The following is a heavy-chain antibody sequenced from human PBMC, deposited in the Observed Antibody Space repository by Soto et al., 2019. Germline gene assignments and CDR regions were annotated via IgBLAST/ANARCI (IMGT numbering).Heavy chain of an antibody. D-gene: IGHD2-21*02. Sequence: PSETLSLTCTVSGGSISSSSYYWGWIRQPPGKGLEWIGSIYYSGSTYYNPSLKSRVTISVDRSKNQFSLKLSSVTAADTAVYYCARVPLAYCGGDCYSGAFDIWGQGTMVTVSS. J-gene: IGHJ3*02. V-gene: IGHV4-39*07. CDR1: GGSISSSSYY. CDR2: IYYSGST. CDR3: ARVPLAYCGGDCYSGAFDI.